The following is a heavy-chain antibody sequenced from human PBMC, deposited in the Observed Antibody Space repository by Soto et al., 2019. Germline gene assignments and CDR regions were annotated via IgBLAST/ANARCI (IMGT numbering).Heavy chain of an antibody. Sequence: GGSLRLSCSASGFTFSSYAMHWVRQAPGKGLEYVSAISSNGGSTYYADSVKGRFTISRDNSKNTLYLQMSSLRAEDTAVYYCVTPYYDFWSGYYTGGLDVWGQGTTVTVSS. CDR2: ISSNGGST. V-gene: IGHV3-64D*06. CDR1: GFTFSSYA. J-gene: IGHJ6*02. CDR3: VTPYYDFWSGYYTGGLDV. D-gene: IGHD3-3*01.